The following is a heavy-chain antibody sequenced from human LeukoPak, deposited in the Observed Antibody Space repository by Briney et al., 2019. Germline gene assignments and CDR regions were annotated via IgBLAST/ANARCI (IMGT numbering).Heavy chain of an antibody. V-gene: IGHV3-15*01. CDR3: ITFSMIVVVITD. J-gene: IGHJ4*02. CDR2: IKSKTDGGTT. CDR1: GFTFSNAW. Sequence: GGSLRLSCVAPGFTFSNAWMSWVRQAPGKGLEWVGRIKSKTDGGTTDYAAPVKGRFTISRDDSKNTLYLQMNSLKTEDTAVYYCITFSMIVVVITDWGQGTLVTVSS. D-gene: IGHD3-22*01.